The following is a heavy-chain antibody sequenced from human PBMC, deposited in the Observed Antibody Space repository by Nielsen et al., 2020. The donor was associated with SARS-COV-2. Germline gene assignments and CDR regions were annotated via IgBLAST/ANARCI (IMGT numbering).Heavy chain of an antibody. Sequence: GESLKISCAASGFTFSSYGMHWVRQAPGKGLEWVAVISYDGSNKYYADSVKGRFTISRDNSKNTLYLQMNSLRAEGTAVYYCAKSRGGSYLDAFDIWGQGTMVTVS. CDR1: GFTFSSYG. CDR2: ISYDGSNK. J-gene: IGHJ3*02. D-gene: IGHD1-26*01. CDR3: AKSRGGSYLDAFDI. V-gene: IGHV3-30*18.